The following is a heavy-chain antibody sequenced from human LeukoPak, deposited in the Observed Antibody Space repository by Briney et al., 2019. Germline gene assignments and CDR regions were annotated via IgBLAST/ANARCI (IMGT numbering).Heavy chain of an antibody. CDR3: ARDWWDSSGYYDY. V-gene: IGHV3-7*01. CDR1: GFTFSSHW. CDR2: IKKDGSEK. J-gene: IGHJ4*02. D-gene: IGHD3-22*01. Sequence: GGSLRLSCAASGFTFSSHWMSWVRQAPGKGLEWVANIKKDGSEKYYMDSVKGRFTISRDNAKNSLYLQMNSLRAEDTAFYYCARDWWDSSGYYDYWGQGTLVTVSS.